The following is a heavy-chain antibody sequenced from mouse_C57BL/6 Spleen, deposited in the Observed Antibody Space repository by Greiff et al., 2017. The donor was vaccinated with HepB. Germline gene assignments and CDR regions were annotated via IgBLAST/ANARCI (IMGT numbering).Heavy chain of an antibody. J-gene: IGHJ1*03. CDR1: GYTFTSYG. CDR3: VYYGSSYVWYFDV. Sequence: QVQLQQSGAELARPGASVKLSCKASGYTFTSYGISWVKQRTGQGLEWIGEIYPRSGNTYYNEKFKGKATLTADKSSSTAYMELRSLTSEDSAVYFCVYYGSSYVWYFDVWGTGTTVTVSS. CDR2: IYPRSGNT. V-gene: IGHV1-81*01. D-gene: IGHD1-1*01.